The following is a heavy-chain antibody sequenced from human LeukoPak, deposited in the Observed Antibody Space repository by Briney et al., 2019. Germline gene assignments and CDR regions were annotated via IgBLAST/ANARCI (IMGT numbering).Heavy chain of an antibody. CDR1: GGSFSGYY. J-gene: IGHJ4*02. CDR2: INHSGST. Sequence: SGTLSLTCAVYGGSFSGYYWSWIRQPPGKGLEWIGEINHSGSTNYNPSLKSRVTISVDTSKNQFSLKLSSVTAADTAVYYCARVRRVGAPNFDYWGQGTLVTVSS. D-gene: IGHD1-26*01. CDR3: ARVRRVGAPNFDY. V-gene: IGHV4-34*01.